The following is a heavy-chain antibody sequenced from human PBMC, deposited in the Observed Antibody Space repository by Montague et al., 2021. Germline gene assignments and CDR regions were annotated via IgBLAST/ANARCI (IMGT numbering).Heavy chain of an antibody. D-gene: IGHD2-2*02. V-gene: IGHV4-31*03. CDR2: IHYTGYT. CDR1: GASFNYGDYY. CDR3: ARDVGHYTPVAYFDS. J-gene: IGHJ4*02. Sequence: TLSLTCNVSGASFNYGDYYWTWIRQHPGKGLEWIGYIHYTGYTQYNPSLNSRLALSVDTSKNQFSLMLNSVTAADTAVYYCARDVGHYTPVAYFDSWGQGTRVIVSS.